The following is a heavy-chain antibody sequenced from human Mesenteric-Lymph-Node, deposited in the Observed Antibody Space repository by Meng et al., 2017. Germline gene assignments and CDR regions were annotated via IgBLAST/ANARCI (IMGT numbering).Heavy chain of an antibody. Sequence: GESLKISCAASGFTFSSYWMHWVRQAPGKGLVWVSRINSDGSSTSYADSVKGRFTISRDNAKNTLYLQMNSLRAEDTAVYYCARDSPYFDWLLDYPAFDIWGQATMVTVSS. CDR1: GFTFSSYW. CDR2: INSDGSST. CDR3: ARDSPYFDWLLDYPAFDI. D-gene: IGHD3-9*01. J-gene: IGHJ3*02. V-gene: IGHV3-74*01.